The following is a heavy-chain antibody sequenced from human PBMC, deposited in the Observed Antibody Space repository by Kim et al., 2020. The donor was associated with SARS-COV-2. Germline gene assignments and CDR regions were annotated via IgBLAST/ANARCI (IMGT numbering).Heavy chain of an antibody. CDR2: ISSSGSTI. Sequence: GGSLRLSCAASGFTFSDYYMSWIRQAPGKGLEWVSYISSSGSTIYYADSVKGRFTISRDNAKNSLYLQMNSLRAEDTAVYYCARGLIQWLAQRGVGREFDYWGQGTLVTVSS. CDR3: ARGLIQWLAQRGVGREFDY. D-gene: IGHD6-19*01. V-gene: IGHV3-11*04. CDR1: GFTFSDYY. J-gene: IGHJ4*02.